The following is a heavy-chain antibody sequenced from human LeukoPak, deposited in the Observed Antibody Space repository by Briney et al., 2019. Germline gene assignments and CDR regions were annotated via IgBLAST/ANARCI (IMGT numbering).Heavy chain of an antibody. CDR2: ISAYNGNT. V-gene: IGHV1-18*01. CDR1: VYTFTIYG. D-gene: IGHD1-7*01. CDR3: ARVRNLVPREY. J-gene: IGHJ4*02. Sequence: ASVKVSCKASVYTFTIYGISWVRQAPGQGLEWMGWISAYNGNTNYAQKLQGRVTMTTDTSTSTAYMELRSLRSDDTDVYYCARVRNLVPREYWGQGTLVTVSS.